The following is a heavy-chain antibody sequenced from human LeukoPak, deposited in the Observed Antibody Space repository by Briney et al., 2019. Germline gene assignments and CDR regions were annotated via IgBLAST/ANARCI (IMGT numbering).Heavy chain of an antibody. CDR1: GGSFSGYY. CDR2: INHSGST. J-gene: IGHJ4*02. V-gene: IGHV4-34*01. Sequence: SETLSLTCAVYGGSFSGYYWSWIRQPPGKGLEWIGEINHSGSTNYNPSLKSRVTISVDTSKNQFSLKLSSVTAADTAVYYCARGTASSGWPFDYWGQGTLVTVSS. CDR3: ARGTASSGWPFDY. D-gene: IGHD6-19*01.